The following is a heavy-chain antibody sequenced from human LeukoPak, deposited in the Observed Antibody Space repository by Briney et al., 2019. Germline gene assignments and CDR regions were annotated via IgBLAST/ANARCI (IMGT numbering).Heavy chain of an antibody. CDR3: ARGYSYINSLDY. Sequence: PGGSLRLSCAASGFTFDDYAMHWVRQAPGKGLEWVSGISWNSGSIGYADSVKGRFTISRDNAKNSLYLQMNSLRAEDTALYYCARGYSYINSLDYWGQGTLVTVSS. CDR2: ISWNSGSI. D-gene: IGHD5-18*01. CDR1: GFTFDDYA. V-gene: IGHV3-9*01. J-gene: IGHJ4*02.